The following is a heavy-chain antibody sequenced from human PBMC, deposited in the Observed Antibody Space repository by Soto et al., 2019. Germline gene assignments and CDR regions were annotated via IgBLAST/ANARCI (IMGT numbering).Heavy chain of an antibody. V-gene: IGHV3-30*18. J-gene: IGHJ4*02. CDR2: ISYDGSDK. CDR3: AKPYYYSSSGYYYFDS. CDR1: GFSFSSYG. Sequence: GGSLRLSCAASGFSFSSYGMHWVRQAPGKGLEWVAVISYDGSDKYYADSVKGRFTISRDNSKNTLFLQMNSLRAEDTAMYYCAKPYYYSSSGYYYFDSWGQGTLVTVSS. D-gene: IGHD3-22*01.